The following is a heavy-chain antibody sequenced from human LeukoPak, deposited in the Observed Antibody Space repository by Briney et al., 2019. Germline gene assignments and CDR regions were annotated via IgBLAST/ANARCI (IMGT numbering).Heavy chain of an antibody. CDR1: GGSISNYY. V-gene: IGHV4-4*07. CDR3: ARASESYDYVWGSYRPYYFDY. CDR2: IYTSGTT. Sequence: SETLSLTCTVSGGSISNYYWSWIRQPAGKGLEWIGRIYTSGTTNYNPSLKSRVTMSVDTSKNQFSLKLSSVTAADTAVYYCARASESYDYVWGSYRPYYFDYWGQGTLVTVSS. J-gene: IGHJ4*02. D-gene: IGHD3-16*02.